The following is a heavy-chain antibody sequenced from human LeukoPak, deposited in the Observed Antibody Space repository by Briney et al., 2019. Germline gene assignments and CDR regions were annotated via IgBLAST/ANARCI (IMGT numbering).Heavy chain of an antibody. CDR3: ARDGFCSNGVCYPLGY. CDR1: GFTFSNYY. J-gene: IGHJ4*02. Sequence: PGGSLRLSCAASGFTFSNYYMSCARQAPGKGLEWISHISSSGSITYYTDSVKGRFTISRDNAKNSLYLQMNSLRAEDTAVYYCARDGFCSNGVCYPLGYWGQGALVTVSS. D-gene: IGHD2-8*01. V-gene: IGHV3-11*04. CDR2: ISSSGSIT.